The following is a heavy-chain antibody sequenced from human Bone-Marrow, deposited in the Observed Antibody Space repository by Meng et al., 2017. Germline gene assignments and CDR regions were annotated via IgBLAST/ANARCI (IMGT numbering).Heavy chain of an antibody. CDR3: ARDLLHDFCGGYAALVDY. Sequence: SETLSLTCAVYGGSFSGYYWSWIRQPPGKGLEWIGEINHSGSTNYNPSLKSRVTISVDTSKNQFSPKLSSVTAADTAVYYCARDLLHDFCGGYAALVDYWGQGTLVTVSS. J-gene: IGHJ4*02. CDR1: GGSFSGYY. CDR2: INHSGST. V-gene: IGHV4-34*01. D-gene: IGHD3-3*01.